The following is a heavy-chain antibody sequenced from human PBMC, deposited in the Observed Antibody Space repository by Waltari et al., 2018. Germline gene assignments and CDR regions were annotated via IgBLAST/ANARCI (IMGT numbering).Heavy chain of an antibody. CDR3: SKDHPDSRDYYWGWFDS. CDR1: GGIFTNYA. V-gene: IGHV1-69*01. CDR2: FIPRSHTP. D-gene: IGHD3-22*01. J-gene: IGHJ5*01. Sequence: QVQLVQSGAEVKKPGSSVKVSCKASGGIFTNYAISWVRQAPGQGIEWMGGFIPRSHTPIYAQNFLGRVTFPADESSSPAYMELGSLRSDDTAIYSCSKDHPDSRDYYWGWFDSWGQGTLVTVSS.